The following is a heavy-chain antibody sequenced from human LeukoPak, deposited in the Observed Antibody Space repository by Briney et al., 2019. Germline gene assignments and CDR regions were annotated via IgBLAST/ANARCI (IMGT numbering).Heavy chain of an antibody. CDR1: GFTFTSYW. CDR2: IKQDGSEK. V-gene: IGHV3-7*03. CDR3: AKGKVNHLGAFDQ. J-gene: IGHJ4*02. Sequence: GGSLRLSCAASGFTFTSYWMTWVRQAPGKGLEWVANIKQDGSEKYYVDSVKGRFIISRDNSKNTFYLQMNSLRVDDTATYYCAKGKVNHLGAFDQWGQGTLVTVSS. D-gene: IGHD1-26*01.